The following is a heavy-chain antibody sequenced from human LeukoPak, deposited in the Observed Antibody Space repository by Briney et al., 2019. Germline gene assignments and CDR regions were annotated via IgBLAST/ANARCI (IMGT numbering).Heavy chain of an antibody. J-gene: IGHJ4*02. Sequence: SETLSLTCTVSGGSISSYYWSWIRQPPGKGLEWIGYIYYSGSTNYNPSLKSRVTISVDTSKNQFSLKLSSVTAADTAVYYCARDTYYYDSSPLDYWGQGTLVTVSS. D-gene: IGHD3-22*01. CDR2: IYYSGST. CDR3: ARDTYYYDSSPLDY. CDR1: GGSISSYY. V-gene: IGHV4-59*12.